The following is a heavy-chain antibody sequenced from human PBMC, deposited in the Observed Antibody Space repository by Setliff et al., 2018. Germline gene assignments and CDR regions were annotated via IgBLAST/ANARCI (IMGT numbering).Heavy chain of an antibody. CDR1: GNSFSSFG. J-gene: IGHJ4*02. CDR2: ININNFNT. CDR3: ARVESMVRGKNILRHFDY. D-gene: IGHD3-10*01. V-gene: IGHV1-18*01. Sequence: ASVKVSCKASGNSFSSFGITWVRQAPGQGLEWMGWININNFNTKYAQKLQDRVTMTTDTSTSTAYMELGSLTTDDTAVYYCARVESMVRGKNILRHFDYWGQGIQVTVSS.